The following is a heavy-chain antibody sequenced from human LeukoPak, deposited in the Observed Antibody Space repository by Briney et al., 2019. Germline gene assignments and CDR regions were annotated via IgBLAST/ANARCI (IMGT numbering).Heavy chain of an antibody. CDR2: LYYSGST. Sequence: PSETLSLTCTVSGGSISSSSYYWGWIRQPPGKGLEWIGSLYYSGSTYYNPSLKSRVTISVDTSKNQFSLKLSSVTAADTAVYYCARLSVVVVAVDYWGQGTLVTVSS. CDR3: ARLSVVVVAVDY. J-gene: IGHJ4*02. CDR1: GGSISSSSYY. V-gene: IGHV4-39*01. D-gene: IGHD2-15*01.